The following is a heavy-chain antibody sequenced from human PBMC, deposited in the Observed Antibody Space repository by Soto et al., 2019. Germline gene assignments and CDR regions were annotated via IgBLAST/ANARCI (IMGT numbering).Heavy chain of an antibody. CDR1: GGSFSGYY. J-gene: IGHJ4*02. V-gene: IGHV4-34*01. D-gene: IGHD2-21*02. Sequence: QVQLQQWGAGLLKPSETLSLTCAVYGGSFSGYYWSWIRQPPGKGLEWIGEINHSGSTNYNPALKRRVTISVDTSKNQFSRKLSSVTAADTAVYYCARRRCGGDCSPLFDYWGQGTLVTVSS. CDR3: ARRRCGGDCSPLFDY. CDR2: INHSGST.